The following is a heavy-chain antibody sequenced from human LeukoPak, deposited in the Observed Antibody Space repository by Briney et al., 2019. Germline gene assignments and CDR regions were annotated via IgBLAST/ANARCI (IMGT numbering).Heavy chain of an antibody. J-gene: IGHJ6*04. CDR3: AELGITMIGGV. Sequence: QPGGTLRLSCAASGFTFSSYGMSWVRQAPGKGLEWVSRISGSGGSTYYADSVKGRFTISRDNAKNSLYLQMNSLRAEDTAVYYCAELGITMIGGVWGKGTTVTISS. CDR2: ISGSGGST. D-gene: IGHD3-10*02. V-gene: IGHV3-23*01. CDR1: GFTFSSYG.